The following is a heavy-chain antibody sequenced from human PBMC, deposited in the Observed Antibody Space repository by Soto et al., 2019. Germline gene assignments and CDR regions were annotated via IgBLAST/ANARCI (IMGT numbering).Heavy chain of an antibody. D-gene: IGHD2-21*01. CDR2: ISGYNGNT. Sequence: QVVLEQSGGEVKKPGASVKVSCKASGYTFSGYSITWVRQAPGQGLEWMGRISGYNGNTNYARTLRDRLTLTTDTSTITAYMELRSLTSDDTAVYYCARDVFCGGAPACPDMDVWGQGTTVTVSS. CDR1: GYTFSGYS. CDR3: ARDVFCGGAPACPDMDV. J-gene: IGHJ6*02. V-gene: IGHV1-18*04.